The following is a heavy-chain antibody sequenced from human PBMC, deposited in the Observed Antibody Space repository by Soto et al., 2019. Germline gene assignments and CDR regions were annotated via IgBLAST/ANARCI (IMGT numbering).Heavy chain of an antibody. Sequence: SVKVSCKASGGTFSSYAISWVRQAPGQGLEWMGGIIPIFGTANYAQKFQGRVTITADESTSTAYMELSSLRSEDTAVYYCARDKTGSSWFDPWGQGTLVTVSS. V-gene: IGHV1-69*13. CDR2: IIPIFGTA. CDR3: ARDKTGSSWFDP. CDR1: GGTFSSYA. D-gene: IGHD5-18*01. J-gene: IGHJ5*02.